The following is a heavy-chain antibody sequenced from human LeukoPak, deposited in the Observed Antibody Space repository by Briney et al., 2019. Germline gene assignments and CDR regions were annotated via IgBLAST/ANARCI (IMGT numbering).Heavy chain of an antibody. CDR1: GGSISSSSYY. V-gene: IGHV4-39*07. CDR2: IYYSGST. Sequence: SETLSLTCTVSGGSISSSSYYWGWIRQPPGKGLEWIGSIYYSGSTYYNPSLKSRVTISVDTSKNQFSLKLSSVTAADTAVYYCARVRTALDAPNAHYVWGSYRDPWGQGTLVTVSS. J-gene: IGHJ5*02. D-gene: IGHD3-16*02. CDR3: ARVRTALDAPNAHYVWGSYRDP.